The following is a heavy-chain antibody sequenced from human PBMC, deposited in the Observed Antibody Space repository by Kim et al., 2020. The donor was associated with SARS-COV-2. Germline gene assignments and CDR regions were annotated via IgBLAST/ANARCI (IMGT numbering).Heavy chain of an antibody. CDR3: ARDLTNQGNAFDI. V-gene: IGHV4-59*13. Sequence: SETLSLTCTVSGGSISSYYWSWIRQPPGKGLEWIGYIYYSGSTNYNPSLKSRVTISVDTSKNQFSLKLSSVTAADTAVYYCARDLTNQGNAFDIWGQGTMVTVSS. CDR1: GGSISSYY. CDR2: IYYSGST. J-gene: IGHJ3*02. D-gene: IGHD2-8*01.